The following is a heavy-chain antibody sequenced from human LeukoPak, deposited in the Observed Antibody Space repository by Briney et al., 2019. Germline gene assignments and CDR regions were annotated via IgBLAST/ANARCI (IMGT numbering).Heavy chain of an antibody. CDR3: ARSVYYGAALPNAGFDY. CDR1: GYIFTSYW. Sequence: GESLKISCKGSGYIFTSYWIGWVRQMPGKGLEWMGIIYPSDSDTRYSPSFQGQVTISADKSISTAYLQWSSLKASDTAMYYCARSVYYGAALPNAGFDYWGQGTLVTVSS. D-gene: IGHD4-17*01. J-gene: IGHJ4*02. V-gene: IGHV5-51*01. CDR2: IYPSDSDT.